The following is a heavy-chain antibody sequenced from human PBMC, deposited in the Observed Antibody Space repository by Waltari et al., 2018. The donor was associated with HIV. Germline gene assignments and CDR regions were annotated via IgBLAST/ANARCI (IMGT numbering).Heavy chain of an antibody. D-gene: IGHD2-15*01. V-gene: IGHV4-59*11. CDR3: ARGPIMTPGNFYNGFDV. CDR1: GCSITNHY. CDR2: SYLNGNT. J-gene: IGHJ6*02. Sequence: QVQLQESGPGLVQPSETLPLPCSVSGCSITNHYLSWIRQSPEKGLEWIGYSYLNGNTNYNSSRKSRVTMSADTSKNQISLKLTSVTAADSAKYYCARGPIMTPGNFYNGFDVWGRGTTVTVSS.